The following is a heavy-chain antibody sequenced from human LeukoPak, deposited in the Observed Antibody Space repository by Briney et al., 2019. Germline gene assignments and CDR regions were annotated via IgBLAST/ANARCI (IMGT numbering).Heavy chain of an antibody. CDR3: ARGVGIWSGYYQGHYYYYMDV. CDR2: IRVYNGNT. CDR1: GYTFTSYG. D-gene: IGHD3-3*01. Sequence: ASVKVSCKASGYTFTSYGINWVRQAPGQGLEWMGWIRVYNGNTNYAQKHQRRVTMTTDTSTSTAYMELRSLRSDDAAIYYCARGVGIWSGYYQGHYYYYMDVWGKGTTVTVSS. J-gene: IGHJ6*03. V-gene: IGHV1-18*01.